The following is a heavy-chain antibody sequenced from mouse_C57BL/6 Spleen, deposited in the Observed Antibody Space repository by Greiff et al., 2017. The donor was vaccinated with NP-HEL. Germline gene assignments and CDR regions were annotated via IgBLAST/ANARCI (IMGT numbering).Heavy chain of an antibody. Sequence: QVQLQQPGAELVRPGSSVKLSCKASGYTFTSYWMHWVKQRPIQGLEWIGNIDPSDSETHYNQKFKDKATLTVDKSSSTAYMQLSSLTSEDSAVYNSARGGYGSSSNFDYWGKGTTLTVSS. V-gene: IGHV1-52*01. J-gene: IGHJ2*01. CDR3: ARGGYGSSSNFDY. CDR2: IDPSDSET. D-gene: IGHD1-1*01. CDR1: GYTFTSYW.